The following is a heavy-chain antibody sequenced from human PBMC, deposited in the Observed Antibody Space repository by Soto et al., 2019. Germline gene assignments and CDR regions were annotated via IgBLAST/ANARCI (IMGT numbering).Heavy chain of an antibody. CDR2: ISSSSSYI. J-gene: IGHJ4*02. CDR3: ARDPSTYYDILTGCFDY. CDR1: GFTFSSYS. Sequence: GGSLRLSCAASGFTFSSYSMNWVRQAPGEGLEWVSSISSSSSYIYYADSVKGRFTISRDNAKNSLYLQMNSLRAEDTAVYYCARDPSTYYDILTGCFDYWGQGTLVTVSS. D-gene: IGHD3-9*01. V-gene: IGHV3-21*01.